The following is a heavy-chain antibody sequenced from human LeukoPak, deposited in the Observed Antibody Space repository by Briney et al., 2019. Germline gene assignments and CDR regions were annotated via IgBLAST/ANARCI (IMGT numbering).Heavy chain of an antibody. CDR1: GGSVSSGSYY. V-gene: IGHV4-61*01. CDR2: IYYSGST. Sequence: SETLFLTCTVSGGSVSSGSYYWSWIRQPPGKGLEWIGYIYYSGSTNYNPSLKSRVTISVDTSKNQFSLKLSSVTAADTAVYYCARGSSGYYYQVDYWGQGTLVTVSS. J-gene: IGHJ4*02. D-gene: IGHD3-22*01. CDR3: ARGSSGYYYQVDY.